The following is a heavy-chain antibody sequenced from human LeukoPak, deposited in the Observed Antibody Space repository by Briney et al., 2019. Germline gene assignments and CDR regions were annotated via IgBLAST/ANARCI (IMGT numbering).Heavy chain of an antibody. CDR2: INHSGST. Sequence: SETLSLTCAVYGGSFSGYYWSWIRQPPGKGLEWIGEINHSGSTNYNPSLKSRVTISVDTSKNQFSLKLSSVTAADTAVYYCARGIKEVVVAATRYFDYWAREPWSPSPQ. D-gene: IGHD2-15*01. V-gene: IGHV4-34*01. CDR3: ARGIKEVVVAATRYFDY. CDR1: GGSFSGYY. J-gene: IGHJ4*02.